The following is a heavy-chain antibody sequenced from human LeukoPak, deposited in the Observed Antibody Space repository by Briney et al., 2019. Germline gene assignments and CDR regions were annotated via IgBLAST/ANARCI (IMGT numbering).Heavy chain of an antibody. CDR3: AKEGYYYDSSGYNYYYGMDV. V-gene: IGHV3-30*18. CDR2: ISYDGSNK. Sequence: GGSLRLSCAASGFTFSSYAMSWVRQTPGKGLEWVAVISYDGSNKYYADSVKGRFTISRDNSKNTLYLQMNSLRAEDTAVYYCAKEGYYYDSSGYNYYYGMDVWGQGTTVTVSS. CDR1: GFTFSSYA. J-gene: IGHJ6*02. D-gene: IGHD3-22*01.